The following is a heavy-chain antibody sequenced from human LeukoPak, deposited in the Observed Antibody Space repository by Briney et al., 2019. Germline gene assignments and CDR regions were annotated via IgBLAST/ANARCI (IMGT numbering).Heavy chain of an antibody. CDR2: LSSSSSYI. CDR1: GFTFSSYS. Sequence: PGGSLRLSCAASGFTFSSYSMNWVRQAPGKGLEWVSSLSSSSSYIYYADSVKGRFTISRDNAKNALYLQMNSLRAEDTAVYYCARGYCTNGVCYHFDYWGQGTLVTVSS. CDR3: ARGYCTNGVCYHFDY. V-gene: IGHV3-21*01. D-gene: IGHD2-8*01. J-gene: IGHJ4*02.